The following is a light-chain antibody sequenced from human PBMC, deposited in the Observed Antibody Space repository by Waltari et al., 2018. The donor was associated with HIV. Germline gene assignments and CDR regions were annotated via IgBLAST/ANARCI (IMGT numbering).Light chain of an antibody. J-gene: IGLJ2*01. CDR1: NIGGRN. CDR2: RDN. Sequence: YDLTQPLSVSVALGQTARITCGGNNIGGRNVPWYQQKPGQAPVLVIYRDNNRPSGIPERFSGSNSGNTATLTISRAQAGDEADYYCHLWDTSTAVFGGGTKLTVL. V-gene: IGLV3-9*01. CDR3: HLWDTSTAV.